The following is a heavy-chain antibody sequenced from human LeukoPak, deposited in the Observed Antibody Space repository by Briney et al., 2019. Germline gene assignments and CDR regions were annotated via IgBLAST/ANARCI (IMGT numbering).Heavy chain of an antibody. D-gene: IGHD5-18*01. CDR2: ISSSSSYI. V-gene: IGHV3-21*01. CDR1: GFTFSSYS. Sequence: GGSLRLSCAAPGFTFSSYSMNWVRQAPGKGLEWVSSISSSSSYIYYADSVKGRFTISRDNAKNSLYLQMNSLRAEDTAVYYCARDRHPYSYGWIAFDYWGQGTLVTVSS. J-gene: IGHJ4*02. CDR3: ARDRHPYSYGWIAFDY.